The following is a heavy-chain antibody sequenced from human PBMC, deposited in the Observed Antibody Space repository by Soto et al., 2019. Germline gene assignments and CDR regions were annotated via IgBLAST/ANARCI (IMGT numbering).Heavy chain of an antibody. V-gene: IGHV4-31*03. Sequence: SETLCLTCTVSDGSISSGGYYWSWIRQHPGKGLEWIGYIYYSGSTYYNPSLKSRVTISVDTSKNQFSLKLSSVTAADTAVYYCARDLGSSYYSGMDVWGQGTTVTVSS. D-gene: IGHD6-13*01. CDR1: DGSISSGGYY. J-gene: IGHJ6*02. CDR2: IYYSGST. CDR3: ARDLGSSYYSGMDV.